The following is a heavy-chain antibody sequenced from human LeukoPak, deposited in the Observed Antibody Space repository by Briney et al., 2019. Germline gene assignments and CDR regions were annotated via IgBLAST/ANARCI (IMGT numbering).Heavy chain of an antibody. CDR1: GGSISSGDYY. V-gene: IGHV4-30-4*08. CDR2: IYYSGST. Sequence: SSETLSLTCTVSGGSISSGDYYWSWIRQPPGKGLEWIGYIYYSGSTFYNPSLKSRVTISVDTSKNHFSLKLNSVTAADTAVYYCARGAPSRVWFDPWGQGTLVTVSS. CDR3: ARGAPSRVWFDP. J-gene: IGHJ5*02. D-gene: IGHD4/OR15-4a*01.